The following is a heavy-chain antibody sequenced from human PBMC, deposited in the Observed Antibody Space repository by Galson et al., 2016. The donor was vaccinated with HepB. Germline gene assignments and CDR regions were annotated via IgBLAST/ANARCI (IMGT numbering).Heavy chain of an antibody. Sequence: LSLTCTVSGDSINSGGYFWSWIRQHPGKGLEWIGYIYYSGSTDYNPSLKSRISISGDASKNHFSLKLTSVTAADTAVYYCARGGDYGLDYWGQGTLVTVSS. J-gene: IGHJ4*02. D-gene: IGHD4-17*01. CDR2: IYYSGST. CDR3: ARGGDYGLDY. CDR1: GDSINSGGYF. V-gene: IGHV4-31*03.